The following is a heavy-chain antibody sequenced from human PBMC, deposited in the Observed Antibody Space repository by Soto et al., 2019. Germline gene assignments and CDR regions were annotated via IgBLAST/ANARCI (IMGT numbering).Heavy chain of an antibody. Sequence: QVQLQQWGAGLLKPSETLSLTCAGYGGSFSGYYWSWIRHPPGKGLEWIGEINQSGRTNYNPPLKSRVTISVDTSKNQFSLKLSSVTAADTAVYYCARGPILAWLLYARWFDPWGQGTLVTVSS. V-gene: IGHV4-34*01. D-gene: IGHD3-9*01. J-gene: IGHJ5*02. CDR1: GGSFSGYY. CDR2: INQSGRT. CDR3: ARGPILAWLLYARWFDP.